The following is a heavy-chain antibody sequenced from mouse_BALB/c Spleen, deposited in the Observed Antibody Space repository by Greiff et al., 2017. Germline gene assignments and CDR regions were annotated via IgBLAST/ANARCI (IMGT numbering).Heavy chain of an antibody. J-gene: IGHJ3*01. Sequence: VQLQQSGAELVKPGASVKLSCTASGFNIKDTYMHWVKQRPEQGLVWIGRIDPANGNTKYDPKFQGQATITADTSSNTAYLQLCSLTSEDTAVYDCARSGYGSSNWLAYWGQGTLVTVSA. D-gene: IGHD1-1*01. CDR3: ARSGYGSSNWLAY. CDR1: GFNIKDTY. V-gene: IGHV14-3*02. CDR2: IDPANGNT.